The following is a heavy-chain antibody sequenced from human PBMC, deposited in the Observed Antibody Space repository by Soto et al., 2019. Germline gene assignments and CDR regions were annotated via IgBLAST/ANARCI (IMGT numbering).Heavy chain of an antibody. CDR2: IYYSGST. CDR3: ARQQVPAAALGGAFDI. CDR1: GGSISSGDYY. D-gene: IGHD2-2*01. Sequence: SETLSLTCTVSGGSISSGDYYWSWIRQPPGKGLEWIGYIYYSGSTYYNPSLKSRVTISVDTSKNQFSLKLSSVTAADTAVYYCARQQVPAAALGGAFDIWGQGTMVTVSS. J-gene: IGHJ3*02. V-gene: IGHV4-30-4*01.